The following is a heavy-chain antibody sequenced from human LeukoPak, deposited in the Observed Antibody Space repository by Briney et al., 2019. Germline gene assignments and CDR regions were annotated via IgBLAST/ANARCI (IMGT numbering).Heavy chain of an antibody. V-gene: IGHV4-4*07. CDR3: AREQEDYDSSGYYRRYYYYYYMDV. CDR1: GGSISSYY. J-gene: IGHJ6*03. D-gene: IGHD3-22*01. CDR2: IYTSGST. Sequence: KPSETLSLTCTVSGGSISSYYWSWIRQPAGKGLGWVGRIYTSGSTNYNPSLKSRVTISVDTSKNQFSLKLSSVTAADTAVYYCAREQEDYDSSGYYRRYYYYYYMDVWGKGTTVTISS.